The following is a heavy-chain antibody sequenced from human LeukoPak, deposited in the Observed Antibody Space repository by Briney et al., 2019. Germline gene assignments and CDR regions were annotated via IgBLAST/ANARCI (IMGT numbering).Heavy chain of an antibody. Sequence: SETLSLTCTVSGGSISSYYWSWIRQPPGKGLERVGYIYYSGSTNYNPSLKSRVTISVDTSKNQFSLKLSSVTAADTAVYYCARQGSITMVRGVKTHAFDIWGQGTMVTVSS. CDR2: IYYSGST. V-gene: IGHV4-59*08. J-gene: IGHJ3*02. CDR3: ARQGSITMVRGVKTHAFDI. CDR1: GGSISSYY. D-gene: IGHD3-10*01.